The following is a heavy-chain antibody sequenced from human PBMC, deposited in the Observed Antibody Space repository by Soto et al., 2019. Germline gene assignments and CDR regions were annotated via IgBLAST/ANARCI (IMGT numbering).Heavy chain of an antibody. D-gene: IGHD1-1*01. CDR2: ISGSGDDT. J-gene: IGHJ4*02. V-gene: IGHV3-23*01. Sequence: QLLEYGGGFVQPGGSLRLSCVASGFTFSNFAMAWVRQAPGEGLEWVSAISGSGDDTFYADSMKGRFTISRDNSKDTLYLQINSLRAEDTAVYYCANPIPKTGTTFGFWGQGTLVTVSS. CDR1: GFTFSNFA. CDR3: ANPIPKTGTTFGF.